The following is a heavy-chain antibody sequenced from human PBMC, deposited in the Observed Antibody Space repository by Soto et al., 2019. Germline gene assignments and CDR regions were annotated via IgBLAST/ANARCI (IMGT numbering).Heavy chain of an antibody. CDR2: IYPGDSDT. CDR3: ARQGLVAARVFDY. CDR1: GYSFTSYW. D-gene: IGHD2-15*01. J-gene: IGHJ4*02. Sequence: GESLKISCKVSGYSFTSYWIGWVRQMPGKGLEWMGIIYPGDSDTRYSPSFQGQVTISADKSISTAYLQWSSLKASDTAMYYCARQGLVAARVFDYWGQGTLVTVSS. V-gene: IGHV5-51*01.